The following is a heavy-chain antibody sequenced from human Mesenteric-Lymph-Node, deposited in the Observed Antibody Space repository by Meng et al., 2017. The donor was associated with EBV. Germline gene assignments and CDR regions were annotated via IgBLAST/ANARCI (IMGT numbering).Heavy chain of an antibody. J-gene: IGHJ4*02. V-gene: IGHV1-18*01. D-gene: IGHD3-10*01. CDR2: ISPYNGHT. Sequence: QVHLVQSGPEVKKPGAPVKVSCQASCYTFTDYGFTWVRQAPGQGLEWMGWISPYNGHTNYTQKFQDRVTMTTDISTSTAYMELRSLRSDDTAVYYCARDGLRFFHSGTYAGGYWGQGTLVTVSS. CDR1: CYTFTDYG. CDR3: ARDGLRFFHSGTYAGGY.